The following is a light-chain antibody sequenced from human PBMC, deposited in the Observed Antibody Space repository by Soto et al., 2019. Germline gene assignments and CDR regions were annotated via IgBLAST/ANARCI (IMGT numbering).Light chain of an antibody. CDR1: SSDVGGYNF. CDR2: EVS. Sequence: QSALTQPASVFGSPGQSITFSCTGTSSDVGGYNFVSWYQQHPGKAPKLMIYEVSSRPSGVSNRFSGSKSGNTASLTIAGLRAEDEGDYYCSSHSSSNTLVVFGGGTKLTVL. J-gene: IGLJ3*02. CDR3: SSHSSSNTLVV. V-gene: IGLV2-14*03.